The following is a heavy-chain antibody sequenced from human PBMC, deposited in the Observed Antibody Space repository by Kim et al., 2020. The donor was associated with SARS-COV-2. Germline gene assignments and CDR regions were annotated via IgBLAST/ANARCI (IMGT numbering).Heavy chain of an antibody. V-gene: IGHV3-48*03. CDR1: GFTFSSYE. D-gene: IGHD3-22*01. CDR2: ISSSGSTI. CDR3: AGKERITMIVVVITSAFDI. J-gene: IGHJ3*02. Sequence: GGSLRLSCAASGFTFSSYEMNWVRQAPGKGLEWVSYISSSGSTIFYADSVKGRFTISRDNDKNSLYLQMNSLRAEDTAVYYCAGKERITMIVVVITSAFDIWGQETIVTVAS.